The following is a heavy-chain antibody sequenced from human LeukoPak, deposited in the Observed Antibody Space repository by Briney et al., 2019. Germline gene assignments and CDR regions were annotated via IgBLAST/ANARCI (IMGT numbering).Heavy chain of an antibody. Sequence: HPGGSLRLSCAASGFAFSNFAMHWVRQAPGKGLEWVAVVSYEGTIKYYTDSAKGRFAISRDNSDNKISLQMNNLTTEDTATYYCAREKFDSWGQGALVTVSP. V-gene: IGHV3-30*09. J-gene: IGHJ5*01. CDR1: GFAFSNFA. CDR2: VSYEGTIK. CDR3: AREKFDS.